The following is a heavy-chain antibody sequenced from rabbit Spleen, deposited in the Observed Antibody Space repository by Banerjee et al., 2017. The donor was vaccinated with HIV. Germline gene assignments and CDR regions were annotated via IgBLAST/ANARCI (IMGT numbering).Heavy chain of an antibody. V-gene: IGHV1S40*01. CDR2: AYAGSSGST. CDR1: GFSFNSGYD. Sequence: QSLEESGGGLVKPGASLTLTCKASGFSFNSGYDMCWVRQAPGKGLEWVACAYAGSSGSTYSATWAKGRFTISKTSSTTVTLQATSLTAADTATYYCARDTGSSFSTYGMDLWGPGTLVTVS. D-gene: IGHD8-1*01. CDR3: ARDTGSSFSTYGMDL. J-gene: IGHJ6*01.